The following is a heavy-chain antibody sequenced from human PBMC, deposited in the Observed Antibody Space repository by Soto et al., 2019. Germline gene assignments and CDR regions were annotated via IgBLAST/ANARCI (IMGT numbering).Heavy chain of an antibody. V-gene: IGHV3-30-3*01. Sequence: QVQLVESGGGVVQPGRSLRLSCAASGFIFSNYAMFWVRQAPGKGLEGVAVISYDGNSKSYADSVKGRFIISRDNSKNMLYLQLNSLRDEDTALYYCARNRYSGTYRYSFDYWGQGTLVTVSS. J-gene: IGHJ4*02. CDR1: GFIFSNYA. CDR3: ARNRYSGTYRYSFDY. D-gene: IGHD1-26*01. CDR2: ISYDGNSK.